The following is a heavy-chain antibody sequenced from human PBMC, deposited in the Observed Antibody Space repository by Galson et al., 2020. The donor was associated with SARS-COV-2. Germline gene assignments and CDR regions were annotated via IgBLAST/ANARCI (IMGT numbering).Heavy chain of an antibody. V-gene: IGHV3-33*01. CDR2: IFYDGSNT. J-gene: IGHJ4*02. CDR1: GFTFENHA. CDR3: ARDGQLSSGWAFDY. D-gene: IGHD6-19*01. Sequence: GGSLRLSCAASGFTFENHAMHWVRQAPGKGLEWVAQIFYDGSNTYYLDSVKGRFTISRDNSENTVSLQMDNLRAEDTAVYFCARDGQLSSGWAFDYWGQGTLVTVSS.